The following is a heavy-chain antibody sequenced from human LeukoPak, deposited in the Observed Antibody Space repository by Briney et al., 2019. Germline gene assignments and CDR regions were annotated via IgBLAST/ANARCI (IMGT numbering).Heavy chain of an antibody. CDR2: ISGSGGST. J-gene: IGHJ4*02. CDR3: AKGLEMATFYYYFDY. CDR1: GFTFSRYV. D-gene: IGHD5-24*01. V-gene: IGHV3-23*01. Sequence: SGGSLRLSCAASGFTFSRYVMRWVRQAPWWGLPWVSSISGSGGSTYYADSVKGRFTISRDNSKNTLYLQMNSLRAEDTAVYYCAKGLEMATFYYYFDYWGQGTLVTVSS.